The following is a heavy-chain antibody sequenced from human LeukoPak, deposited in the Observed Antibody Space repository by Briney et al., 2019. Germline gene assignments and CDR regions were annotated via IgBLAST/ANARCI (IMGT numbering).Heavy chain of an antibody. CDR1: GGSISSGDYY. CDR3: ARDRGGFEDNWFDP. D-gene: IGHD3-16*01. Sequence: PSQTLSLTCTVSGGSISSGDYYWSWIRQPPGKGLEWIGYIYYSGNTYYNPSLKSRVTISVDTSKNQFSLKLSSETAADTAVYYCARDRGGFEDNWFDPWGQGTLVTVSS. V-gene: IGHV4-30-4*01. J-gene: IGHJ5*02. CDR2: IYYSGNT.